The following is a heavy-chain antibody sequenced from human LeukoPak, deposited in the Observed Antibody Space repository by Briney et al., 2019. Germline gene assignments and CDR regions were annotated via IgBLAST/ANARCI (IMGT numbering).Heavy chain of an antibody. J-gene: IGHJ4*02. CDR1: GFTFSSYS. D-gene: IGHD5-12*01. CDR2: IYSGGST. Sequence: GGSLRLSCAASGFTFSSYSMSWVRQAPGKGLEWVSVIYSGGSTYYADSVKGRFTISRHNSKNTLYLQMNSLRAEDTAVYYCAKDQRRYSGYDWDYWGQGTLVTVSS. CDR3: AKDQRRYSGYDWDY. V-gene: IGHV3-53*04.